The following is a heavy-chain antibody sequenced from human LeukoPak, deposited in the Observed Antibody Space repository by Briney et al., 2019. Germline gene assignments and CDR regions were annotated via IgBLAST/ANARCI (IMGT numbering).Heavy chain of an antibody. CDR3: ATLRGHSTAVLDY. V-gene: IGHV4-61*03. CDR1: GGSISSLTSDS. J-gene: IGHJ4*02. D-gene: IGHD2-2*01. Sequence: SETLSLTCTVSGGSISSLTSDSWTWIRQPPGKRLEWIGYIRYDGATNYNPSLKSRVTMSVDTSKTHFSLRLSYVTAADTAVYYCATLRGHSTAVLDYWGQGTLVTVSS. CDR2: IRYDGAT.